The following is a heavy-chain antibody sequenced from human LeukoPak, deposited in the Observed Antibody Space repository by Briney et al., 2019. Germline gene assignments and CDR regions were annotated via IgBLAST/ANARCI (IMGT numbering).Heavy chain of an antibody. CDR2: IDHSGRT. J-gene: IGHJ4*02. CDR1: GGSFSGYY. V-gene: IGHV4-34*01. Sequence: SETLSLTCAVYGGSFSGYYWSWIRQVPGKGPGWIGEIDHSGRTNANSSLRSRVTMSVDMSKNQFSLRLNSVTAADTAVYYCARKSILTSGRKPYDYWDQGALVTVSS. CDR3: ARKSILTSGRKPYDY. D-gene: IGHD2-15*01.